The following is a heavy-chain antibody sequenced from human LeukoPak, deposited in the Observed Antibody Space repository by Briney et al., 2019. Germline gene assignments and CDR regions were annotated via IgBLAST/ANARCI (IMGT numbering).Heavy chain of an antibody. D-gene: IGHD6-13*01. CDR2: INPNSGGT. V-gene: IGHV1-2*02. CDR3: ARSLGSWARFDY. Sequence: ASVKVSCKASGYTFTGYYMHWVRQAPGQGLEWMGWINPNSGGTSYAQKFQGRVTMTRDTSISTAYMELSRLRSDDTAVYYCARSLGSWARFDYWGQGTLVTVSS. CDR1: GYTFTGYY. J-gene: IGHJ4*02.